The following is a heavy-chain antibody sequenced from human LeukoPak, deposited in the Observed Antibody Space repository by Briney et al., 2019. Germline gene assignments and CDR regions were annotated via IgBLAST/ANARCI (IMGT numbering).Heavy chain of an antibody. CDR3: SRTKLGDYGFDY. D-gene: IGHD4-17*01. CDR2: ISSSGSTI. Sequence: PGGSLRLSCAASGFTFSSYEMNWVRQAPGKGLEWVSYISSSGSTIYYADSVKGRFTISRDNAKNSLYLQMNSLRAEDTAVYYCSRTKLGDYGFDYWGQGTLVTVSS. J-gene: IGHJ4*02. CDR1: GFTFSSYE. V-gene: IGHV3-48*03.